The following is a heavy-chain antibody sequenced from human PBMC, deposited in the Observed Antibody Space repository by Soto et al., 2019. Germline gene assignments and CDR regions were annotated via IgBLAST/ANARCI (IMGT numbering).Heavy chain of an antibody. CDR3: AKAYYDSSGYYDY. CDR2: ISYDGSNK. J-gene: IGHJ4*02. CDR1: GFTFSSYG. D-gene: IGHD3-22*01. V-gene: IGHV3-30*18. Sequence: QVQLVESGGGVVQPGRSLRLSCAASGFTFSSYGMHWVRQAPGKGLEWVAVISYDGSNKYYADSVKGRFTISRDNSKNTLYLQMNSLRAEDTAVYYCAKAYYDSSGYYDYWGQGTLVTVSS.